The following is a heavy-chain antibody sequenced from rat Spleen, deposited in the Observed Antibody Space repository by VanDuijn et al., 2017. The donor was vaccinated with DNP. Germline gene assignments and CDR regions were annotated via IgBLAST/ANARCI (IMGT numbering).Heavy chain of an antibody. V-gene: IGHV5-27*01. CDR1: GFTFSNYY. Sequence: EVQLVESGGGLVQPGRSLKLSCAASGFTFSNYYMAWVRQAPTTGLEWVAYISTSGGSTYYRDSVKGRLCLSRDNAKSTLYLQMDSLRSEDTATYYCATAGEGFDYWGQGVMVTVSS. D-gene: IGHD1-11*01. CDR2: ISTSGGST. J-gene: IGHJ2*01. CDR3: ATAGEGFDY.